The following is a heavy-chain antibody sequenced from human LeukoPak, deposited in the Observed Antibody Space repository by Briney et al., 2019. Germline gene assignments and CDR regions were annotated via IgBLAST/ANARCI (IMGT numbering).Heavy chain of an antibody. D-gene: IGHD4-11*01. J-gene: IGHJ4*02. V-gene: IGHV3-30*02. Sequence: GGSLRLSCVVSGFTFTSHGMHWIRQAPGKGLEWVAFIQHDGSNKYYADSVKGRFTISRDNAKSSLYLQMNGLRAEDTAVYYCARDSRQQLFDYWGQGTLVTVSS. CDR3: ARDSRQQLFDY. CDR1: GFTFTSHG. CDR2: IQHDGSNK.